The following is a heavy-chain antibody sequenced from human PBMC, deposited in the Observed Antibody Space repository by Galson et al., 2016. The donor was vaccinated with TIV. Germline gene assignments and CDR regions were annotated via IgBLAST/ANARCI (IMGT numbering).Heavy chain of an antibody. J-gene: IGHJ4*02. D-gene: IGHD3-22*01. CDR3: ARGPNYYESVYAH. Sequence: SVKVSCKASGGPFSSYAVTWVRQAPGQGLEWMGRIIGMFGTTNYAQKFQGRVTMTADESTSTAYMELNSLRSEDTAVYYCARGPNYYESVYAHWGQGTLVTVSS. CDR2: IIGMFGTT. V-gene: IGHV1-69*13. CDR1: GGPFSSYA.